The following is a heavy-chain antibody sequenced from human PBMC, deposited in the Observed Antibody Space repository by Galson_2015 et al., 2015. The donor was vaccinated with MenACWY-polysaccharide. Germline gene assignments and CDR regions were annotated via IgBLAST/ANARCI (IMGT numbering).Heavy chain of an antibody. Sequence: SLRLSCAASGSRFSHSGMHWVRQAPGNGLEWVAVIQYDGSKIVYADSVKGRFTISRDNSKNTLFLEMNSLGAEDTAVYYCAREGSRIVFHAFDTWGQGTMVTVSS. CDR2: IQYDGSKI. J-gene: IGHJ3*02. D-gene: IGHD6-13*01. CDR1: GSRFSHSG. CDR3: AREGSRIVFHAFDT. V-gene: IGHV3-33*01.